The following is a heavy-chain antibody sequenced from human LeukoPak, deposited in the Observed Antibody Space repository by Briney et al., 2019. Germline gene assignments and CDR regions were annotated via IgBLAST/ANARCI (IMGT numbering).Heavy chain of an antibody. D-gene: IGHD4-17*01. CDR1: GGSFSGYY. Sequence: PSETLSLTCAVYGGSFSGYYWSWIRQPPGKGLEWIGEINHSGSTNYNPSLKCRVTISVDTSKNQFSLKLSSVTAADTAVYYCATLRGGDYGDSRPRDYWGQGTLVTVSS. V-gene: IGHV4-34*01. CDR2: INHSGST. CDR3: ATLRGGDYGDSRPRDY. J-gene: IGHJ4*02.